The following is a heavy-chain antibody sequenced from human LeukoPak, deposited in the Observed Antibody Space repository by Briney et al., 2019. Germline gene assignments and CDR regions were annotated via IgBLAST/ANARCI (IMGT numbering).Heavy chain of an antibody. D-gene: IGHD1-7*01. CDR2: ISYDGSTK. Sequence: GGSLGLSCAASGFTFSSYAMHWVRQAPGKGLEWVAVISYDGSTKYYADSVKGRFTISRDDSKNMLFLQMNSLRVEDTAVYYCARPKNRENYWRAFDIWGQGTMVTVSS. CDR3: ARPKNRENYWRAFDI. CDR1: GFTFSSYA. V-gene: IGHV3-30-3*01. J-gene: IGHJ3*02.